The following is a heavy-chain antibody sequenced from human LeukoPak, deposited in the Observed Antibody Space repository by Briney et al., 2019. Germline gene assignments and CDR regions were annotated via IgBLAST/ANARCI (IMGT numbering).Heavy chain of an antibody. CDR3: AREGEDDILTGNGMDV. CDR1: GGSISSGGYC. V-gene: IGHV4-31*03. CDR2: IYYSGST. J-gene: IGHJ6*04. D-gene: IGHD3-9*01. Sequence: SQTLSLTCTVSGGSISSGGYCWSWIRQHPGKGLEWIGYIYYSGSTYYNPSLKSRVTISVDTSKNQFSLKLSSVTAADTAVYYCAREGEDDILTGNGMDVWGKGTTVTVSS.